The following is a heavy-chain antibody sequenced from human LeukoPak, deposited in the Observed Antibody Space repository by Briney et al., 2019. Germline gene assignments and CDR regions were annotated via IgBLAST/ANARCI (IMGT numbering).Heavy chain of an antibody. CDR2: IYPGDSDT. V-gene: IGHV5-51*01. J-gene: IGHJ3*02. CDR1: GYSFTSYW. D-gene: IGHD4-17*01. CDR3: ARLRLDAFDI. Sequence: GESLKISCKGSGYSFTSYWIGWVRQMPAKGLECMGIIYPGDSDTRYSPSFQGQVTISADKSISTAYLQWSSLKASDTAMYYGARLRLDAFDIWGQGTMVTVSS.